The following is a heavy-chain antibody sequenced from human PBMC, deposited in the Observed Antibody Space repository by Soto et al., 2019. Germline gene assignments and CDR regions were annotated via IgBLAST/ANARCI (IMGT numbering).Heavy chain of an antibody. CDR2: INPNSGGT. CDR1: GYTFTGYY. J-gene: IGHJ6*02. D-gene: IGHD2-2*02. CDR3: ARVVGSTSCYTCGMEI. Sequence: GASVKVSCKASGYTFTGYYMHWVRQAPGQGLEWMGWINPNSGGTNYAQKFQGRVTMTRDTSISTAYMELSRLRSDDTSAYYCARVVGSTSCYTCGMEIWDQETTFTISS. V-gene: IGHV1-2*02.